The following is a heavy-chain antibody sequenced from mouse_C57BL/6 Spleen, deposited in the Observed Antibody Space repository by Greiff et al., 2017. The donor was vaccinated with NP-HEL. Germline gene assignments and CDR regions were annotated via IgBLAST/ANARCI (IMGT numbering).Heavy chain of an antibody. CDR1: GFTFSDYY. CDR2: ISNGGGST. V-gene: IGHV5-12*01. D-gene: IGHD3-2*02. J-gene: IGHJ4*01. Sequence: EVMLVESGGGLVQPGGSLKLSCAASGFTFSDYYMYWVRQTPEKRLEWVAYISNGGGSTYYPDTVKGRFTISRDNAKNTLYLQMSRLKSEDTAMYYCARGGTAQEAMDYWGQGTSVTVSS. CDR3: ARGGTAQEAMDY.